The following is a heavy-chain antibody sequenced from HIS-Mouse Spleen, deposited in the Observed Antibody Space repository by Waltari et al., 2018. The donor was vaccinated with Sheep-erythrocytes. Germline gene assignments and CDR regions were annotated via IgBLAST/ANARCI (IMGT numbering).Heavy chain of an antibody. CDR3: AKATVAYYFDY. CDR1: GFTFSSYG. D-gene: IGHD4-4*01. Sequence: QVQLVESGGGVVQPGRSLRLSCAASGFTFSSYGMHWVRQAPGKGLGWVAVISYDGSNKYYADSVKGRFTISRDNSKNTLYLQMNSLRAEDTAVYYCAKATVAYYFDYWGQGTLVTVSS. J-gene: IGHJ4*02. V-gene: IGHV3-30*18. CDR2: ISYDGSNK.